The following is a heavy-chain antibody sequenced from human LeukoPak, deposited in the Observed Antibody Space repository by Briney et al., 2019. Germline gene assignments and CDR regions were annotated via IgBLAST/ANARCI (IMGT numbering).Heavy chain of an antibody. J-gene: IGHJ4*02. V-gene: IGHV4-34*01. CDR2: INHSGST. CDR3: AKGFGEYGGVYYFDF. Sequence: SETLSLTCAVYGGSFSGYYWSWIRQPPGKGLEWIGEINHSGSTNYNPSLKSRVTISIDTSKNQLSLKLSSVTAADTAVYYCAKGFGEYGGVYYFDFWGQGTLVTVSS. D-gene: IGHD3-10*01. CDR1: GGSFSGYY.